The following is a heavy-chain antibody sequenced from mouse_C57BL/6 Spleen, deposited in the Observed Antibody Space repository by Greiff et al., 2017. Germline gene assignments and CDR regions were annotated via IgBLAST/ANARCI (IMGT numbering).Heavy chain of an antibody. V-gene: IGHV2-5*01. CDR2: IWRGGST. J-gene: IGHJ2*01. D-gene: IGHD2-4*01. CDR1: GFSLTSYG. Sequence: VQLQQSGPGLVQPSQSLSITCTVSGFSLTSYGVHWVRQSPGKGLEWLGVIWRGGSTDYNAAFMSRLSITKDNSKSQVFFKMNSLQADDTAIYYCAKKDDYDGDNYFDYWGQGTTLTVSS. CDR3: AKKDDYDGDNYFDY.